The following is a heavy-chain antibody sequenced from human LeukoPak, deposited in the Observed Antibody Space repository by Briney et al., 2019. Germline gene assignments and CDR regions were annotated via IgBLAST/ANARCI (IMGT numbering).Heavy chain of an antibody. CDR3: ARSPHIWFAERGWFDP. J-gene: IGHJ5*02. D-gene: IGHD3-10*01. CDR2: INHSGST. V-gene: IGHV4-34*01. Sequence: PSETLSLTCAVYGGSFSLYYWSWIRQSPGKGLEWIGEINHSGSTNYNPSLKSRVSISVDTSKSQFSLKLSSVTAADTAVYFCARSPHIWFAERGWFDPWGQGTLVTVSS. CDR1: GGSFSLYY.